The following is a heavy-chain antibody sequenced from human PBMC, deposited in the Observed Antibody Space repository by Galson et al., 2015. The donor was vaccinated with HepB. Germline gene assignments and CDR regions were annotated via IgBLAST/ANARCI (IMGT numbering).Heavy chain of an antibody. CDR1: GGTFSSYT. Sequence: SVKVSCKASGGTFSSYTISWVRQAPGQGLEWMGRIIPILGIANYAQKFQGRVTITADKSTSTAYMELSSLRSEDTAVYYCATTRPYDSKGGLYAFDIWGQGTMVTVSS. V-gene: IGHV1-69*02. CDR2: IIPILGIA. D-gene: IGHD3-22*01. J-gene: IGHJ3*02. CDR3: ATTRPYDSKGGLYAFDI.